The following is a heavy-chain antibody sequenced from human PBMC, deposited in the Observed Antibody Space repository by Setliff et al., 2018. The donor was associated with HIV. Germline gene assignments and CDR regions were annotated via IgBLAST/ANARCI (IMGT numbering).Heavy chain of an antibody. CDR3: TKNLYSSRWSPLDY. V-gene: IGHV3-21*05. J-gene: IGHJ4*02. CDR1: GFTFSDYS. Sequence: GGSLRLSCVGSGFTFSDYSLNWVRQAPGRGLEWVSYISRSSSLVYQADSVKGRFTISRDNAKNLLYLQMNSLRTDDTAVYYCTKNLYSSRWSPLDYWGQGTLVTVSS. CDR2: ISRSSSLV. D-gene: IGHD6-13*01.